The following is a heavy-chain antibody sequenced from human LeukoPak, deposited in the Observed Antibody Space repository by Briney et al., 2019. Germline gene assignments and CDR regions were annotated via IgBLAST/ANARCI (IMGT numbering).Heavy chain of an antibody. CDR2: MSPNSGNT. CDR1: GYTFTSYE. Sequence: ASVKVSCKASGYTFTSYEINWVRQATGQGLEWMGWMSPNSGNTNYAQKLQGRVTMTTDTSTSTAYMELRSLRSDDTAVYYCARDYYGSGSYNRPFDYWGQGTLVTVSS. CDR3: ARDYYGSGSYNRPFDY. J-gene: IGHJ4*02. V-gene: IGHV1-18*01. D-gene: IGHD3-10*01.